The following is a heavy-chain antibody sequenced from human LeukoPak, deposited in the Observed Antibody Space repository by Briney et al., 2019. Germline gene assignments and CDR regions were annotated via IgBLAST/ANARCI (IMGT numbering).Heavy chain of an antibody. CDR3: AKSPYDH. J-gene: IGHJ4*02. CDR2: ISGGDNNT. Sequence: PGGSLRLSCAAPGFTFNSYAMSWVRQAPGKGLEWVSTISGGDNNTYYADSVKGRSTISRDNSKNTVYLQVNSLRADDTAVYYCAKSPYDHWGQGTLVTVSS. V-gene: IGHV3-23*01. CDR1: GFTFNSYA.